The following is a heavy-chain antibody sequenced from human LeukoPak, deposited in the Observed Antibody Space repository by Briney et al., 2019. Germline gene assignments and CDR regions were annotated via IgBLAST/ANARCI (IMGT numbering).Heavy chain of an antibody. V-gene: IGHV1-24*01. Sequence: ASVKVSCKVSGYTLTELSMHWVRQAPGKGLEWMGGFDPGDGETIYAQKFQGRVTMTEDASTDTAYMELSSLRSEDTAVYYCATVYYGSGPGDYWGQGTLGSVSS. CDR2: FDPGDGET. J-gene: IGHJ4*02. CDR1: GYTLTELS. D-gene: IGHD3-10*01. CDR3: ATVYYGSGPGDY.